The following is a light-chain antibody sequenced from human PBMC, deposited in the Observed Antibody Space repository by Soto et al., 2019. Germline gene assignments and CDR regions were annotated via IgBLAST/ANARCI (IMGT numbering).Light chain of an antibody. V-gene: IGKV3-15*01. J-gene: IGKJ5*01. CDR1: QSISIN. CDR3: QQYNNLIT. CDR2: AAS. Sequence: ESGMTQTKETLSVSPGEGAILSCRASQSISINLAWYQQKPGQAPRLLIYAASNRATGVPARFSGSWSGTEFTLTISSLQSEDFAVYYCQQYNNLITFGQGTLLAIK.